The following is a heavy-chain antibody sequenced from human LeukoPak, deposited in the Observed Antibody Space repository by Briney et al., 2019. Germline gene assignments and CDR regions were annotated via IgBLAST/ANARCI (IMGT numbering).Heavy chain of an antibody. Sequence: GGSLRLSCAASGFTVSSNFMSWVRQAPGKGLEWVSDIYSGGSTYYADSVKGRFTISRVNSKNTLYLQMNSLRVEDTAVYYCALGLVTDYWGQGTLVTVSS. D-gene: IGHD3-9*01. CDR2: IYSGGST. CDR3: ALGLVTDY. CDR1: GFTVSSNF. V-gene: IGHV3-66*01. J-gene: IGHJ4*02.